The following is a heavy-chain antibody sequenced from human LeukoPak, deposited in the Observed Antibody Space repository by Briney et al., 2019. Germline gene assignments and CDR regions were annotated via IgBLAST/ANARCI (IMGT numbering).Heavy chain of an antibody. D-gene: IGHD6-6*01. CDR1: GYTFTTYG. CDR2: ISAYNGNT. Sequence: GASVKVSCKASGYTFTTYGISWVRLAPGQGLEWMGWISAYNGNTNYAQQFQGRVTMTTDTSMSTAYMELRSLRSDDTAVYYCARDLIAVRPGWLDPWGQGSLVTVSS. CDR3: ARDLIAVRPGWLDP. J-gene: IGHJ5*02. V-gene: IGHV1-18*01.